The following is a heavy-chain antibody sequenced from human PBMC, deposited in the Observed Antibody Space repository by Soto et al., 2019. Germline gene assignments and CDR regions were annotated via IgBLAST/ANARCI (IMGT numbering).Heavy chain of an antibody. D-gene: IGHD6-13*01. J-gene: IGHJ4*02. CDR2: IIPIFGTA. V-gene: IGHV1-69*13. CDR3: ARGGSSNRWYYFDY. CDR1: GGTFSSYA. Sequence: SVKVSCKASGGTFSSYAISWVRQAPGQGLEWMGGIIPIFGTANYAQKFQGRVTITADESASTAYMELSSLRSEDTAVYYCARGGSSNRWYYFDYWGQGALVTVSS.